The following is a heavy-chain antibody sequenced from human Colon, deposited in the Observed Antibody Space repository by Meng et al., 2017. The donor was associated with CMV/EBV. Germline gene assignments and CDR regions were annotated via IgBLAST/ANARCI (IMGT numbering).Heavy chain of an antibody. Sequence: SETLSLTCTVSGVSINSYYWSWIRQPPGKGLEWIGDLYFSGNTSFNPSLKSRLTISVDTSKKQFSLKLTSVTSADTAMYYCARLYPIFGVTSHQDPFDIWGQGTMVTVSS. CDR3: ARLYPIFGVTSHQDPFDI. D-gene: IGHD3-3*01. CDR1: GVSINSYY. J-gene: IGHJ3*02. V-gene: IGHV4-59*01. CDR2: LYFSGNT.